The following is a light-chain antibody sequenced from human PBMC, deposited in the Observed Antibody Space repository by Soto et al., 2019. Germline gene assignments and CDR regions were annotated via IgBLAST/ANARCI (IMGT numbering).Light chain of an antibody. J-gene: IGLJ1*01. CDR3: SSFTSRHTYV. V-gene: IGLV2-14*01. CDR2: DVR. Sequence: QSALAQPASVSGSPGQSITISCTGTSSDVGAYNYVSWYQQNPGKAPKLLIYDVRYRPSGVSNRFSCSKSGNTAYLIISGLHAEDEADYYCSSFTSRHTYVFGSGTKLTVL. CDR1: SSDVGAYNY.